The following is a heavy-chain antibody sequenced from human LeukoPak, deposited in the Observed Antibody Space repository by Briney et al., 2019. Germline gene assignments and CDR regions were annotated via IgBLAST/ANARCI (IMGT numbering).Heavy chain of an antibody. CDR1: GFSFSGSA. CDR3: TRGGYNNYHYGMDV. Sequence: GGSLRLSCAASGFSFSGSAMHWVRQASGKGLEWVGRIRSKANTYATAYAASVKGRFTISRDDSKNTAYLQTNSLKTEDTAVYYCTRGGYNNYHYGMDVWGQGTTVTVSS. D-gene: IGHD5-24*01. CDR2: IRSKANTYAT. V-gene: IGHV3-73*01. J-gene: IGHJ6*02.